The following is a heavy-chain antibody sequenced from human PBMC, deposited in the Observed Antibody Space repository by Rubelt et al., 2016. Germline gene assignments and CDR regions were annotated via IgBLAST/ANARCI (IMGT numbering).Heavy chain of an antibody. V-gene: IGHV3-23*04. CDR3: AAYGDYLPDAFDI. D-gene: IGHD4-17*01. CDR2: ISGSGGST. Sequence: EVQLVESGGGLVQPGGSLRLSCAASGFTFSSYAMSWVRQAPGKGLEWVSAISGSGGSTYYADSVEGRFTISRDNSKNTLYLQMNSLRAEDTAVYYCAAYGDYLPDAFDIWGQGTMVTVSS. J-gene: IGHJ3*02. CDR1: GFTFSSYA.